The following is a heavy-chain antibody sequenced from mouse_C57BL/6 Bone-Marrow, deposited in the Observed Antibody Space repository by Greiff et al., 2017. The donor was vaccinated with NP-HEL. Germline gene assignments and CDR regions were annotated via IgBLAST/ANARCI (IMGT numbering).Heavy chain of an antibody. D-gene: IGHD1-2*01. CDR3: ARLRPDD. V-gene: IGHV1-69*01. J-gene: IGHJ2*01. Sequence: QVQLQQPGAELVMPGASVKLSCKASGYTFTSYWMHWVKQRPGQGLEWIGEIDPSDSYTNYNQKFKGKSTLTVDKSSSTAYMQLSSLTSEDSADYYCARLRPDDWGQGTTLTVST. CDR2: IDPSDSYT. CDR1: GYTFTSYW.